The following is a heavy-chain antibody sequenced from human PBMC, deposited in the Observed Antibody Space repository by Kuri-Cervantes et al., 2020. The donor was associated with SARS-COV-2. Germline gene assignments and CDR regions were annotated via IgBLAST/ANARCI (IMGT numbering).Heavy chain of an antibody. CDR2: ISAYNGNT. V-gene: IGHV1-18*04. J-gene: IGHJ6*02. Sequence: ASVKVSCKASGYTFTSYGISWVRQAPGQGLEWMGWISAYNGNTNYAQKLRGRVTMTTDTSTSTAYMELRSLRSDDTAVYYCARDFWWELPKTYYYYGMDVWGQGTTVTVSS. D-gene: IGHD1-26*01. CDR3: ARDFWWELPKTYYYYGMDV. CDR1: GYTFTSYG.